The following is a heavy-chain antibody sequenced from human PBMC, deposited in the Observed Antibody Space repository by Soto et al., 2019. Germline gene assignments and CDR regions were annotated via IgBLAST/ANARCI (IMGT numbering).Heavy chain of an antibody. CDR1: GYTFTGYY. Sequence: ASVKVSCKASGYTFTGYYMHWVRQAPGQGLEWMGWINPNSGGTNYAQKFQGWVTMTRDTSISTAYMELSRLRSDDTAVYYCARGRPLPDSSSYYFDYWGQGTLVTVSS. D-gene: IGHD6-6*01. J-gene: IGHJ4*02. CDR3: ARGRPLPDSSSYYFDY. CDR2: INPNSGGT. V-gene: IGHV1-2*04.